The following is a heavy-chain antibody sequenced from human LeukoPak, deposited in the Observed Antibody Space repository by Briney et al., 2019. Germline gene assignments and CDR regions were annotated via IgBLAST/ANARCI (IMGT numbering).Heavy chain of an antibody. CDR1: GLTFNNYA. CDR2: ISKSGDHT. Sequence: GGSLRLSCAVSGLTFNNYAMSWVRQAPGKGLEWVSAISKSGDHTYYTASAKGRFTIYRDNSKNTQYLQMNSLRAEDTAVYYCATSWGPDTSAFRWGRDGMDVWGQGTTVIVS. CDR3: ATSWGPDTSAFRWGRDGMDV. V-gene: IGHV3-23*01. D-gene: IGHD3-16*01. J-gene: IGHJ6*02.